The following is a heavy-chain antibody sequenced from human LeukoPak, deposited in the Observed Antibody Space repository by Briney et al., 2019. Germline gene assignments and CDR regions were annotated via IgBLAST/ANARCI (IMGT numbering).Heavy chain of an antibody. J-gene: IGHJ4*02. D-gene: IGHD3-3*01. CDR3: ARARRDSGYYKVDY. V-gene: IGHV4-34*01. Sequence: SETLSLTCTVSGGSISSYYWSWIRQPPGKGLEWIGEINHSGSANYNPSLKSRVTLSIDKSKNQFSLNLNSVTAADTAVYYCARARRDSGYYKVDYWGQGTLVTVSS. CDR2: INHSGSA. CDR1: GGSISSYY.